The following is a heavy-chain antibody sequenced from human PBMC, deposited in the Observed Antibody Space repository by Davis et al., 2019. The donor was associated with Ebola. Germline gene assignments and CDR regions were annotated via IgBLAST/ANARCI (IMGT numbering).Heavy chain of an antibody. D-gene: IGHD1-1*01. V-gene: IGHV3-48*02. CDR1: GFPFSGHT. CDR2: INSNSGST. CDR3: ARGAGTGYYDA. Sequence: PGGSLRLSCAASGFPFSGHTMNWVRQAPGKGLEWVSYINSNSGSTYYTDSVKGRFTISRDNAKNSLFLQMNGLRDEDTAVYYCARGAGTGYYDAWGPGTLVTVSS. J-gene: IGHJ4*02.